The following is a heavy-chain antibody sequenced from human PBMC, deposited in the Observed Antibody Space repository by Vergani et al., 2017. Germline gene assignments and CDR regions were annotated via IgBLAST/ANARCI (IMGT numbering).Heavy chain of an antibody. CDR1: GGSFNSGSYY. CDR2: IHTNGVI. V-gene: IGHV4-61*02. Sequence: QVQLQESGPGLVKPSQTLSLTCTVSGGSFNSGSYYWSWLRQPAGKRLEWIGRIHTNGVIHYNPSLNSRATISVDTSRNQISLKLTSVTATDTAIYFCARLRDFWSGYYTGSDAFDIWGQGTMVTVSS. D-gene: IGHD3-3*01. J-gene: IGHJ3*02. CDR3: ARLRDFWSGYYTGSDAFDI.